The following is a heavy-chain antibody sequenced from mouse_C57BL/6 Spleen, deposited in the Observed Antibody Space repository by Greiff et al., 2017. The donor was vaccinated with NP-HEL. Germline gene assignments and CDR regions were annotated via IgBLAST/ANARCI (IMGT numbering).Heavy chain of an antibody. D-gene: IGHD1-1*01. CDR1: GYTFTDYE. CDR2: IDPETGGT. CDR3: TREGYYGRLYAMDY. J-gene: IGHJ4*01. V-gene: IGHV1-15*01. Sequence: QVQLQQSGAELVRPGASVTLSCKASGYTFTDYEMHWVKQTPVHGLEWIGAIDPETGGTAYNQKFQGKAILTADKSSSPAYMELRSLTSEDSAVYYCTREGYYGRLYAMDYWGQGTSVTVSS.